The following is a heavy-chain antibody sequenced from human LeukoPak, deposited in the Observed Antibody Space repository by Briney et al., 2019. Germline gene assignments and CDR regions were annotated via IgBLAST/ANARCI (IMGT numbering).Heavy chain of an antibody. CDR2: INHSGST. CDR3: ATHTYDSSGYYFVY. V-gene: IGHV4-34*01. J-gene: IGHJ4*02. D-gene: IGHD3-22*01. Sequence: PSETLSLTCAVYGGSFSGYYWSWIRQPPGKGLEWIGEINHSGSTNYNPSLKSRVTISVETSKNQFSLKLSSVTAADTAVYYCATHTYDSSGYYFVYWGQGTLVTVSS. CDR1: GGSFSGYY.